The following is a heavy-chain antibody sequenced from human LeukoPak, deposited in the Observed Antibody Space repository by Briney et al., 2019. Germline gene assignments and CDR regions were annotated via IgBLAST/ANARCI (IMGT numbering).Heavy chain of an antibody. CDR1: GGSFSTNA. V-gene: IGHV1-69*13. D-gene: IGHD3-10*01. CDR3: ARDLPYYYGSGSPWYFDL. CDR2: IIPIFGTA. Sequence: GASVKVSCKASGGSFSTNAISWVRQAPGQGLEWMGGIIPIFGTANYAQKFQGRVTITADESTSTAYMELSSLRSDDTAVYYCARDLPYYYGSGSPWYFDLWXXGTXXXVSX. J-gene: IGHJ2*01.